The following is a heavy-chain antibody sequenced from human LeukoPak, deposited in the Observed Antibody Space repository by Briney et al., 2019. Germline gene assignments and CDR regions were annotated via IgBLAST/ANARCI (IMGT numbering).Heavy chain of an antibody. D-gene: IGHD6-13*01. CDR2: IDYDGRST. CDR1: GFTFSSFW. Sequence: GGSLRLSCVASGFTFSSFWMHWVRQAPGKGLVWVSRIDYDGRSTIYVDSVKGRFTISRDNAKNTLYLQMNSLRAEDTAMYYCATIAAADKDYWGQGTLVTVSS. CDR3: ATIAAADKDY. J-gene: IGHJ4*02. V-gene: IGHV3-74*01.